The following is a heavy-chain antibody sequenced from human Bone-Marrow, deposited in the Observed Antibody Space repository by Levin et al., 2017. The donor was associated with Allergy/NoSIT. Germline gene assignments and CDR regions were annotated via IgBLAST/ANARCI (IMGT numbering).Heavy chain of an antibody. V-gene: IGHV3-7*01. CDR3: ARYSARYYEAFDY. CDR2: IKQDGSEK. Sequence: SGGSLRLSCAVSGFTFSSYWMTWVRQAPGKGLEWVANIKQDGSEKFYVDSVEGRFTISRDNAQNSLYLQLNSLRAEDTAVYYCARYSARYYEAFDYWGQGTLVTVSS. D-gene: IGHD1-26*01. CDR1: GFTFSSYW. J-gene: IGHJ4*02.